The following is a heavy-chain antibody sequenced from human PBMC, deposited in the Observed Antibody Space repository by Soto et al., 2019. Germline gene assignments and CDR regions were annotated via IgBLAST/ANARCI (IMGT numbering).Heavy chain of an antibody. CDR1: GYPFSNYH. Sequence: QVLLEQSGAEVRRPGASVKISCQASGYPFSNYHMHWVRQAPGQGLEWMGMIDPDNGRTKFAQSLQGRVTMTRDTSTNSVYMELGALKSEDTAIYFCTRMSRSFDYWGQGSHVTVSS. V-gene: IGHV1-46*03. CDR2: IDPDNGRT. J-gene: IGHJ4*02. CDR3: TRMSRSFDY.